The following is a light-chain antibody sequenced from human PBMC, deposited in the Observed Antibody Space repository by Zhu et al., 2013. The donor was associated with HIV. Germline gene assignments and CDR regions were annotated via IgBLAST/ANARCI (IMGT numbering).Light chain of an antibody. Sequence: QSALTQPASVSGSPGQSITISCTGSSTDIGAYNYVSWYQQHPGKAPKLILYEVSHRPSGVSDRFSGFKSANTASLTISGLLTEDEAYYYCSSYTNTASLVFGGGTKVTVL. CDR2: EVS. CDR1: STDIGAYNY. CDR3: SSYTNTASLV. V-gene: IGLV2-14*01. J-gene: IGLJ2*01.